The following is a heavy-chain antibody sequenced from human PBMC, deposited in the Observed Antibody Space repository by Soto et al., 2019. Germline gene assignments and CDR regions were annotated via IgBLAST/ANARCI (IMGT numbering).Heavy chain of an antibody. CDR1: GDSISTGSS. D-gene: IGHD3-10*01. J-gene: IGHJ4*02. CDR2: IYHSGTA. Sequence: PSETLCLTCAVSGDSISTGSSWSWIRPPRGEGQEWIGSIYHSGTAYYNPSVKGRVTISVDTSKNQFLLQLTSVTAADTAVYYCARTDTVDHYQYLGQGAQVTVSS. V-gene: IGHV4-38-2*01. CDR3: ARTDTVDHYQY.